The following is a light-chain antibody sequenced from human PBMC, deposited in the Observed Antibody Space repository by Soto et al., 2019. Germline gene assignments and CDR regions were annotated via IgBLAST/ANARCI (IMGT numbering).Light chain of an antibody. V-gene: IGKV3-20*01. CDR2: GTS. J-gene: IGKJ2*01. CDR3: QQYGSSPFN. Sequence: EIVLTQSPGTLSLSPGERATLSCRASQSVGSTYLAWYQQKPGQAPRLLIYGTSTRATGIPDRFSGSGSGTDLTLTISRLEPEDFAVYYCQQYGSSPFNFGQGAHLEIK. CDR1: QSVGSTY.